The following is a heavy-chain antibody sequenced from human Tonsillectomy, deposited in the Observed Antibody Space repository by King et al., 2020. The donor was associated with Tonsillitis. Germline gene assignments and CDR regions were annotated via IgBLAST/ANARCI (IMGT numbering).Heavy chain of an antibody. CDR2: ISADNGNT. D-gene: IGHD3-10*01. CDR3: ARQLWFVKLYNWFDP. CDR1: GYTFSSYE. Sequence: QLVQSGAEVKKPGASVKVSCKTSGYTFSSYEIMWVRQPPGQGLEWMGWISADNGNTNYAQKFQGRVTMTTDTSTNTAFLELRSLTSDDTAVYYCARQLWFVKLYNWFDPGGQGTLVTVSS. J-gene: IGHJ5*02. V-gene: IGHV1-18*04.